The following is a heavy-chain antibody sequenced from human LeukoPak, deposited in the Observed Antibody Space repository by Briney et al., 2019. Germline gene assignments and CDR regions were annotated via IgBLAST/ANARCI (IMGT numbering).Heavy chain of an antibody. CDR3: ARHGGRGYSGYDMEYFQH. J-gene: IGHJ1*01. V-gene: IGHV4-59*08. CDR1: GGSINSYY. CDR2: ISYSGST. Sequence: SETLSLTCTVSGGSINSYYWSWIRQRPGKGLEWIGYISYSGSTNFNPSLRSRVTISVDTSKNYFSLKLSSVTAADTAVYYCARHGGRGYSGYDMEYFQHWGQGTLVTVSS. D-gene: IGHD5-12*01.